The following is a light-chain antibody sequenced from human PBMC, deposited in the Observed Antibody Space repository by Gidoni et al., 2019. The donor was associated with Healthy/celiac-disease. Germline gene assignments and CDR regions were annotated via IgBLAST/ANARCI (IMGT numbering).Light chain of an antibody. Sequence: EIVMTQSPATLSVSPGERATLSCRASQSVSSNLAWYQQKPGQAPRLLIYGASTRATGIPARFSGSGSGTEFTLTISSRQSEDFAVYYCQQYNNWPPAFXQXTKLEIK. CDR1: QSVSSN. CDR3: QQYNNWPPA. CDR2: GAS. V-gene: IGKV3-15*01. J-gene: IGKJ2*01.